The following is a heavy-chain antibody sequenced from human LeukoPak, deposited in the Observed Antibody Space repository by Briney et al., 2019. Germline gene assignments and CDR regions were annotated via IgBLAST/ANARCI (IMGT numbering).Heavy chain of an antibody. V-gene: IGHV4-59*01. D-gene: IGHD3-16*01. Sequence: SETLSLTCTVSGGSISSYYWSWIRQPPGKGLEWIGYIYYSGSTNYNPSLKSRVTISVDTSKNRFSLKLSSVTAADTAVYYCARARAGGRDYYYGRDVGAQGPRATVS. CDR1: GGSISSYY. CDR3: ARARAGGRDYYYGRDV. J-gene: IGHJ6*02. CDR2: IYYSGST.